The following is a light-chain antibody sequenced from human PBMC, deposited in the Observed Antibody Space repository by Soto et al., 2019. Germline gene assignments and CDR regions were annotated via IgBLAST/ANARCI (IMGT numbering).Light chain of an antibody. J-gene: IGLJ2*01. CDR2: DVS. V-gene: IGLV2-14*01. CDR3: SSYTSSSTPVV. Sequence: QSALTQPASVSGSPGQSITISCTGTSSDVGGYNYVSWYQQHPGKAPKLMIYDVSNRPSGVSNRFSGSKSGNTASLTISGLQAEDEAEYYYSSYTSSSTPVVFGGGTKLTVL. CDR1: SSDVGGYNY.